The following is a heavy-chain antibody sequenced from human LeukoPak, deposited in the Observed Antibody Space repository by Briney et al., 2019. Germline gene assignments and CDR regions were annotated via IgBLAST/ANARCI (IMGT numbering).Heavy chain of an antibody. V-gene: IGHV3-48*04. CDR3: ARLKIVGATLYYFDY. CDR2: ISSSSSTI. CDR1: GFTFSSYS. D-gene: IGHD1-26*01. J-gene: IGHJ4*02. Sequence: GGSLRLSCAASGFTFSSYSMNWVRQAPGKGLEWVSYISSSSSTIYYADSVKGRFTISRDNAKNSLYLQMNSLRAEDTAVYYCARLKIVGATLYYFDYWGQGTLVTVSS.